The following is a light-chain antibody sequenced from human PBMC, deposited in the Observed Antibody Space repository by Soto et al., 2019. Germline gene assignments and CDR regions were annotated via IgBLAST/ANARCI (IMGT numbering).Light chain of an antibody. CDR3: SSYAGRNNVV. CDR1: SSDVGGYNY. J-gene: IGLJ2*01. Sequence: QSALTQPPSASGSPGQSVTISCTGTSSDVGGYNYVSWYQQHPGKAPKLMIYEVSKRPSGVPDRFSGSKSGNTASLTVSGLQAEDAADYYCSSYAGRNNVVFGGGTKVTVL. CDR2: EVS. V-gene: IGLV2-8*01.